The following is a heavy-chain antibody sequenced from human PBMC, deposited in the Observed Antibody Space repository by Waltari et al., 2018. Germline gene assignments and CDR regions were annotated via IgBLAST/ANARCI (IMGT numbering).Heavy chain of an antibody. CDR2: LQPSGST. CDR3: ARLMLLDAFDI. V-gene: IGHV4-38-2*01. J-gene: IGHJ3*02. Sequence: QVQLQESGPGLVKPSETLSLTCAVSGYSISSGYYWGWLRQPPGKGPEWNGGLQPSGSTYYNPSLKSRVTIAADTSKNPFSMKLSSVTAADTAVYYCARLMLLDAFDIWGQGTMVTVSS. D-gene: IGHD2-15*01. CDR1: GYSISSGYY.